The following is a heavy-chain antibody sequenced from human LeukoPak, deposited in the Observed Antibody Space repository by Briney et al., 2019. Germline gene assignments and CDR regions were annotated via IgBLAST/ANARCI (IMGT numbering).Heavy chain of an antibody. Sequence: SETLSLTCTVSGGSISSYYWSWIRQPPGKGLEWIGYIYYSGSTNYNPSLKSRVTISVDTSKNQFSLKLSSVTAADTAVYYCARDREGYCSSTSCSRAAFDIWGQGTMVTVSS. V-gene: IGHV4-59*01. D-gene: IGHD2-2*01. CDR2: IYYSGST. J-gene: IGHJ3*02. CDR3: ARDREGYCSSTSCSRAAFDI. CDR1: GGSISSYY.